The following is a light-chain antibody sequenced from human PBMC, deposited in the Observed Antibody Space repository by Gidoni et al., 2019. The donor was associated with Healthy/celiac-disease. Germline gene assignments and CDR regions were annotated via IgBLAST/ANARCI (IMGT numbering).Light chain of an antibody. Sequence: QSALTQPASVAGSPGPSITISCTGTSSVVGSYHLVSWYQQHPGKATNLMIYEGSKRPSGVSTRVSGAKSGNTASLTISGLQAEDEADYYGCSYAGSSTPVVFGGGTKLTVL. V-gene: IGLV2-23*01. CDR1: SSVVGSYHL. CDR2: EGS. J-gene: IGLJ2*01. CDR3: CSYAGSSTPVV.